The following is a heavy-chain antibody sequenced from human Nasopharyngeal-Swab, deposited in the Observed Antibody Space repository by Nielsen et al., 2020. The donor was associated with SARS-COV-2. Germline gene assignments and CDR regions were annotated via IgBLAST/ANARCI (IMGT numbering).Heavy chain of an antibody. CDR1: GYTFTGYY. V-gene: IGHV1-2*02. CDR3: ARESIAAAGRDFDY. Sequence: ASVKVSCKASGYTFTGYYMHWVRQSPGQGLEWMGWINPNSGGTNYAQKFQGRVTMTRDTSISTAYMELSRLRSDDTAVYYRARESIAAAGRDFDYWGQGTLVTVSS. D-gene: IGHD6-13*01. CDR2: INPNSGGT. J-gene: IGHJ4*02.